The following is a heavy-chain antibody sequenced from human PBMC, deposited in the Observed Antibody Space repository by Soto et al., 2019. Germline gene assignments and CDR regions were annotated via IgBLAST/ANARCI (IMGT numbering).Heavy chain of an antibody. CDR2: IYYSGST. V-gene: IGHV4-31*03. Sequence: QVQLQESGPGLVKPSQTLSLTCTVSGGSISSGGYYWSWIRQHPGKGLEWIGYIYYSGSTYYNPSLKSRVTISVDTSKSQFTVKLRSVSAADTAVYYCARGGHSEGSVGYWGQGTLVTVSS. CDR1: GGSISSGGYY. D-gene: IGHD3-10*01. CDR3: ARGGHSEGSVGY. J-gene: IGHJ4*02.